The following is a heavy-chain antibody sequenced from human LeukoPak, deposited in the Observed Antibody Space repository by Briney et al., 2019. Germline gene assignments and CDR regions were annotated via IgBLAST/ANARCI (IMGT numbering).Heavy chain of an antibody. CDR2: INPNSGGT. Sequence: ASVKVSCKASGYTFTGYYMHWVRQAPGQGLEWMGWINPNSGGTNYAQKFQGRVTMTRDTSISTAYMELSRLRSDDTAVYYCAREAEDYGDDGGDFDPWGQRTLVTVSS. V-gene: IGHV1-2*02. CDR3: AREAEDYGDDGGDFDP. CDR1: GYTFTGYY. D-gene: IGHD4-17*01. J-gene: IGHJ5*02.